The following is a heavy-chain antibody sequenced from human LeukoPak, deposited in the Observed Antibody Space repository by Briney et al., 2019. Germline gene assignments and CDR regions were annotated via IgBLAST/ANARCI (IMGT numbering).Heavy chain of an antibody. V-gene: IGHV4-59*01. CDR1: GGSISSYY. D-gene: IGHD3-10*01. Sequence: KPSETLSLTCTVSGGSISSYYWSWIRQPPGKGLEWIGYIYYSGSTNYNPSLKSRVTISVDTSKNQFSLKLSSVTAADTAVYYCARSPGYGSGSYYMSRRDAFDIWGRGTMVTVSS. CDR2: IYYSGST. CDR3: ARSPGYGSGSYYMSRRDAFDI. J-gene: IGHJ3*02.